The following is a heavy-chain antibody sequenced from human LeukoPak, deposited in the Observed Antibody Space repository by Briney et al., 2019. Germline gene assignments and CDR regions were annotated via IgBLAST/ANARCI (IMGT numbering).Heavy chain of an antibody. CDR1: GYTFTTYY. V-gene: IGHV1-46*01. D-gene: IGHD5-18*01. J-gene: IGHJ4*02. CDR3: ARVLTAMDPRGYFDY. Sequence: ASVKVSCTASGYTFTTYYMHWVRQAPGQGGEGMGIVNPSDGSTTYAQKFQGRVTMTGDTSTSTVYMELSSLRSEDTAIYYCARVLTAMDPRGYFDYWGQGTLVTVSS. CDR2: VNPSDGST.